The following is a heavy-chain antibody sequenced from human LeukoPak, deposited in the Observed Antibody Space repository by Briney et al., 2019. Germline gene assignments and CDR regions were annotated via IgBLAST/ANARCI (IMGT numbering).Heavy chain of an antibody. CDR2: ISGSGGST. Sequence: HSGGSLGHSCAASGFTFSSYAMSWVRQAPGKGLEWVSAISGSGGSTYYADSVKGRFTISRDNSKNTLYLQMNSLRAEDTAVYYCAKADGSGSYRYPHYFDYWGQGTLVTVSS. CDR3: AKADGSGSYRYPHYFDY. D-gene: IGHD3-10*01. CDR1: GFTFSSYA. V-gene: IGHV3-23*01. J-gene: IGHJ4*02.